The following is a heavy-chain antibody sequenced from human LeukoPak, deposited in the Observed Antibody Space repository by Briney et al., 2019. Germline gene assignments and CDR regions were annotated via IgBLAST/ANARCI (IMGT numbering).Heavy chain of an antibody. V-gene: IGHV4-59*08. J-gene: IGHJ4*02. D-gene: IGHD6-13*01. CDR1: GGSISSYY. CDR2: IYYSGST. Sequence: PSETLSLTCTVSGGSISSYYWSWIRQPPGKGLEWIGYIYYSGSTNYNPSLKSRVTISVDTSKNQFSLKLTSVTAADTAVYYCARHILAAPDYWGQGSLVTVSS. CDR3: ARHILAAPDY.